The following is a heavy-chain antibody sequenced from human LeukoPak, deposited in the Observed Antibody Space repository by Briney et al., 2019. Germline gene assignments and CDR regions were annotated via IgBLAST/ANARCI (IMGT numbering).Heavy chain of an antibody. V-gene: IGHV1-69*05. CDR3: ARAVLVGATTTGAFDI. CDR1: RGTFSSYA. D-gene: IGHD1-26*01. Sequence: SVKVSCKASRGTFSSYAISWVRQAPGQGLEWMGGIIPIFGTANYAQKFQGRVTITTDESTSTAYMELSSLRSEDTAVYYCARAVLVGATTTGAFDIWGQGTMVTVSS. J-gene: IGHJ3*02. CDR2: IIPIFGTA.